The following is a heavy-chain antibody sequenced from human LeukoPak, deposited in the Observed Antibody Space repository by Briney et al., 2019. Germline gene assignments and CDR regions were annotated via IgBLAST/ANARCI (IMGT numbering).Heavy chain of an antibody. D-gene: IGHD1-1*01. CDR1: GFTFSESW. CDR3: ATYINWVAVYV. CDR2: INHEGGGI. Sequence: GGSLRLSCAASGFTFSESWMTWVRQVPGQGLEWVAHINHEGGGIQYVDSVKGRFTISRDNAKGSVYLQMNSLRAEDTAIYHYATYINWVAVYVWGKGTTVIAS. V-gene: IGHV3-7*01. J-gene: IGHJ6*03.